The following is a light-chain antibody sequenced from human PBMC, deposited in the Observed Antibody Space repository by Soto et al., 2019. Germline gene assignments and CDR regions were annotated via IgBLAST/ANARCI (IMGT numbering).Light chain of an antibody. CDR2: EVT. CDR1: SSDVGGYNY. Sequence: QSVLTQPASVSGSPGQSITISCTGTSSDVGGYNYVSWYQQYPGQVPKLTIYEVTNRPSGVSSRFSGSKSGNTASLTISGLQAEDEADYYCSSYTNSDTWVFGGGTKLTVL. V-gene: IGLV2-14*01. J-gene: IGLJ3*02. CDR3: SSYTNSDTWV.